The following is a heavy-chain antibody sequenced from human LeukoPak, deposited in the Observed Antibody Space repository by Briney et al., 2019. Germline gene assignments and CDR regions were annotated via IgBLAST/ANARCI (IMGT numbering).Heavy chain of an antibody. CDR1: GYTFTGYY. CDR3: ARPYDFWGPYYYYGMDV. Sequence: ASVKVSCTASGYTFTGYYMHWVRQAPGQGLEWMGWINPNSGGTNYAKKFQGRVTMTRDTSISTAYMELSRLRSDDTAVDFCARPYDFWGPYYYYGMDVWGQGTTVTVSS. J-gene: IGHJ6*02. D-gene: IGHD3-3*01. V-gene: IGHV1-2*02. CDR2: INPNSGGT.